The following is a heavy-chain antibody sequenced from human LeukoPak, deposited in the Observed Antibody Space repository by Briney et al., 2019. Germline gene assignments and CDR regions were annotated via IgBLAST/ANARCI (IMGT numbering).Heavy chain of an antibody. D-gene: IGHD6-19*01. CDR1: GFTFRSYA. J-gene: IGHJ4*02. Sequence: PGGSLRLSCPASGFTFRSYAMSWVRQAPGKRLEWVSAISSSSTNTYYADSVKGRFTISRDNSKNTLYLQMNSLKAEDTAVYYCAKPSCGYGSFDSWGQGTLVTVSS. CDR2: ISSSSTNT. V-gene: IGHV3-23*01. CDR3: AKPSCGYGSFDS.